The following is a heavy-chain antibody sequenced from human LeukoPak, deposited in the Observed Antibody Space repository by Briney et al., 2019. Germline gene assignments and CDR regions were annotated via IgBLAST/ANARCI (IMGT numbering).Heavy chain of an antibody. J-gene: IGHJ4*02. CDR3: AKGELDKYDFWSGYYSGRWYYYDY. CDR2: ISGSGGST. Sequence: GGSLRLSCAASGFTFSSYAMSWVRQAPGKGLEWVSAISGSGGSTYYADSVKGRFTISRDNSKNTLYLQMNSLRAEDTAVYYCAKGELDKYDFWSGYYSGRWYYYDYWGQGTLVTVSS. CDR1: GFTFSSYA. D-gene: IGHD3-3*01. V-gene: IGHV3-23*01.